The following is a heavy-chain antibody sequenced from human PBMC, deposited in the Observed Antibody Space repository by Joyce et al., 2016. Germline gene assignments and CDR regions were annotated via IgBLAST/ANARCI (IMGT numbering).Heavy chain of an antibody. CDR3: ARRGEDTSGYYVM. V-gene: IGHV4-59*02. D-gene: IGHD3-3*01. CDR1: GGSVSPYY. CDR2: IHYTGST. Sequence: QVQLQESGPRLVKPSETLSLTCTVSGGSVSPYYWGWIRQPPGKRLEWIGYIHYTGSTDYNASLKSRLTISVDTSRNQFSLNLASVTAADTAVYYCARRGEDTSGYYVMWGQGILVTVSS. J-gene: IGHJ4*02.